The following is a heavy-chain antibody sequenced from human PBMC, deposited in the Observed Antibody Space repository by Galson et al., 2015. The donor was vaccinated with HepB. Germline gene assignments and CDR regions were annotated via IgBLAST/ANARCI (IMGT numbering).Heavy chain of an antibody. D-gene: IGHD3-3*01. Sequence: SLRLSCAASGFTFSTYSMNWVRQAPGKGLEWVSYISSSSSSTIYYADSVKGRFTISRDNAKNSLYLQMNSLRDEDTAVYYCATGGDYDFWNGMDVWGQGTTVTVSS. CDR3: ATGGDYDFWNGMDV. J-gene: IGHJ6*02. CDR1: GFTFSTYS. V-gene: IGHV3-48*02. CDR2: ISSSSSSTI.